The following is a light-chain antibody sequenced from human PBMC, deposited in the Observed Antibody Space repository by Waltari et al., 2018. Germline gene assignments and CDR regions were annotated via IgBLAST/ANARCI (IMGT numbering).Light chain of an antibody. CDR3: QVWDRRREQWG. Sequence: SYVLTQPPSVSVAPGKTARITCGGNNIGSKSVHWYQQKPGQAPVLVIYYDSDRPSGHPEPFSGSNSGSRAALTSGRVEAEDEAGYYCQVWDRRREQWGFGGGTKLTVL. CDR2: YDS. V-gene: IGLV3-21*04. J-gene: IGLJ3*02. CDR1: NIGSKS.